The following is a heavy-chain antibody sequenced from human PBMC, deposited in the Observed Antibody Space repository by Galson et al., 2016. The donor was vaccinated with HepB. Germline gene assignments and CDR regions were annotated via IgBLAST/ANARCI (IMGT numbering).Heavy chain of an antibody. Sequence: SLRLSCAASGFIFSTYDMHWVRQPTGKGLEWVSAIGTVGDTHYPDSVKGRFTISRENAKTSLYLQMNSLRAGDTAVYYCVRGKALWKLPPYYGMNVWGQGTTVIVSS. J-gene: IGHJ6*02. D-gene: IGHD1-26*01. CDR3: VRGKALWKLPPYYGMNV. CDR2: IGTVGDT. CDR1: GFIFSTYD. V-gene: IGHV3-13*04.